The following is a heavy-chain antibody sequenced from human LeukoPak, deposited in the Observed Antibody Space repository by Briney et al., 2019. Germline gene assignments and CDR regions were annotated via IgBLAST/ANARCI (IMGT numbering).Heavy chain of an antibody. CDR3: ASGPYCRGGTCYLPFDY. Sequence: GGSLRLSCAASGFTFSTYAMHWVRQAPGKGLEWVAVIPYDGTNKYYADSVKGRFTISRDNSKNTLYLQMNSLRAEDTAVYYCASGPYCRGGTCYLPFDYLSQGTLVTVSS. J-gene: IGHJ4*02. CDR2: IPYDGTNK. CDR1: GFTFSTYA. D-gene: IGHD2-15*01. V-gene: IGHV3-30*04.